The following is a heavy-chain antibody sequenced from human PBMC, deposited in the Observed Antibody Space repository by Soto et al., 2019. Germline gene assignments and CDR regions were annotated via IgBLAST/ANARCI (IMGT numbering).Heavy chain of an antibody. J-gene: IGHJ4*02. CDR2: IYHSGST. CDR1: GGSISSGGYS. CDR3: ARGSGIAAADHFDY. D-gene: IGHD6-13*01. V-gene: IGHV4-30-2*01. Sequence: SETLSLTCAVSGGSISSGGYSWSWIRQPPGKGLEWIGYIYHSGSTYYNPSLKSRVTISVDRAKNQFSLKLSSVTAADTAVYYCARGSGIAAADHFDYWGQGTLVTVSS.